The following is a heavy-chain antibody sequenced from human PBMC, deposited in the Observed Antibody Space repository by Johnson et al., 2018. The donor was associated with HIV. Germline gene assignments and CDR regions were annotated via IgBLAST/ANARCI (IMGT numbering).Heavy chain of an antibody. Sequence: QVQLVESGGGVVQPGRSLRLSCAAAGFSFSAYAMHWVRQAPGKGLEWVAVISYDGSNKYYADSVKGRFTISRDNAKNSLHLQMNSLRPEDTAVYYCARERRWWELPRGAFDIWGQGTMVTVSS. D-gene: IGHD2-15*01. CDR3: ARERRWWELPRGAFDI. J-gene: IGHJ3*02. V-gene: IGHV3-30-3*01. CDR2: ISYDGSNK. CDR1: GFSFSAYA.